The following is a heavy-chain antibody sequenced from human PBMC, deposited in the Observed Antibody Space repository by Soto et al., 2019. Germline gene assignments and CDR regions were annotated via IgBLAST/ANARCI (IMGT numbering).Heavy chain of an antibody. D-gene: IGHD6-13*01. J-gene: IGHJ6*02. Sequence: TLSLTCTVSGGSISSGGYYWSWIRQHPGKGLEWIGYIYYSGSTYYNPSLKSRVTISVDTSKNQFSLKLSSVTAADTAVYYCASAAAGNPTYYYYGMDVWGQGITVTVS. V-gene: IGHV4-31*03. CDR2: IYYSGST. CDR3: ASAAAGNPTYYYYGMDV. CDR1: GGSISSGGYY.